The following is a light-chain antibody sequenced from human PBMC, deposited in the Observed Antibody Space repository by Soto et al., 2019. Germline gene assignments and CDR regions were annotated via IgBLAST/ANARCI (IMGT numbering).Light chain of an antibody. V-gene: IGLV2-14*01. CDR2: DVS. Sequence: QSVLTQPASVSGSPGQSITISCSGTGSDVGAYNYVSWYQQHPATAPKLMIYDVSNRPSGVSDRFSGSKSGTSASLTISGLQAEDEVDYYCQSYDSSLSASYVFGTGTKVSVL. CDR1: GSDVGAYNY. CDR3: QSYDSSLSASYV. J-gene: IGLJ1*01.